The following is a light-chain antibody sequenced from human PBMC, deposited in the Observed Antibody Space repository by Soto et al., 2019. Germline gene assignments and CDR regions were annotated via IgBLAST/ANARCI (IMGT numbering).Light chain of an antibody. CDR1: RSDVGSYNY. Sequence: QSVLTQPASVSGSPGQSIAISCTGTRSDVGSYNYVSWYQQHPGKAPKLMIFEVSDRPSGVSHRFSGSKSGNTASLTISGLQAEDEADYYCSSYTSSSTVVFGGGTKVTVL. J-gene: IGLJ2*01. CDR2: EVS. CDR3: SSYTSSSTVV. V-gene: IGLV2-14*01.